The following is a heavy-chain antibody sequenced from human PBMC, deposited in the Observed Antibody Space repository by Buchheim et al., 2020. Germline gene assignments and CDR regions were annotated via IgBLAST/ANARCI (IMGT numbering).Heavy chain of an antibody. J-gene: IGHJ6*02. V-gene: IGHV4-34*01. CDR3: ARATPRRRYYYYGMDV. Sequence: QVQLQQWGAGLLKPSESLSLTCAVYGWSFSGYYWSWIRQPPGKGLEWLGEINHSVSTNYKPSLKSRVTISVDTSKNQFSLQLTSVTAADTAVYYCARATPRRRYYYYGMDVWGQGTT. CDR1: GWSFSGYY. CDR2: INHSVST. D-gene: IGHD6-6*01.